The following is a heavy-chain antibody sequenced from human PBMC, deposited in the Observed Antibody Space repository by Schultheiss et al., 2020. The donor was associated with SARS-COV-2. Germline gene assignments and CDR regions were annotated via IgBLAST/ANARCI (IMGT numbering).Heavy chain of an antibody. CDR2: ISYDGRNK. D-gene: IGHD3-3*01. J-gene: IGHJ6*02. CDR3: ARGSPRGDFYYYYYGMDV. CDR1: GFTFSSYW. Sequence: GESLKISCAASGFTFSSYWMSWVRQAPGKGLEWVAVISYDGRNKYYADSVKGRFTISRDNSRNTLYLEMNSLRVEDTAVYYCARGSPRGDFYYYYYGMDVWGQGTTVTVSS. V-gene: IGHV3-30-3*01.